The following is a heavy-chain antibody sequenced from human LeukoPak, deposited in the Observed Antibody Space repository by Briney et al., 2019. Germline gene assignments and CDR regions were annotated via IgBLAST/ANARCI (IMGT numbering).Heavy chain of an antibody. D-gene: IGHD3-22*01. CDR2: IYYSGST. CDR1: GGSISSSSYY. CDR3: ARDIVFYDSSGYLGS. V-gene: IGHV4-39*07. Sequence: SETLSLTCTVSGGSISSSSYYWGWIRQPPGKGLEWIGSIYYSGSTYYNPSLKSRITISVDTSKNQFFLKLSSVTAADTAVYYCARDIVFYDSSGYLGSWGQGTLVTVSS. J-gene: IGHJ5*02.